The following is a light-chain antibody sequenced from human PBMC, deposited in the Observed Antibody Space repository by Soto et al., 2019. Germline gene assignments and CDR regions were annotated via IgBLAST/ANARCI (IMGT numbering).Light chain of an antibody. CDR2: EVS. Sequence: QSVLTQPASVSGSPGQSITISCTGTSSDVGGYDFVSWYQHHPGKVPKLMIFEVSKRPSGVSNCFSGSKSGNTASLTISGLQAEDEADYYCSSYTSTTLVFGGGTKLTVL. CDR3: SSYTSTTLV. V-gene: IGLV2-14*01. J-gene: IGLJ2*01. CDR1: SSDVGGYDF.